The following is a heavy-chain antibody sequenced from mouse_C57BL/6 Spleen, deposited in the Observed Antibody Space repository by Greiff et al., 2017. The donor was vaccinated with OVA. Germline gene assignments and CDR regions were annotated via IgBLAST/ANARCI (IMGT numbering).Heavy chain of an antibody. Sequence: VQLQQSGAELVKPGASVQISCKASGYAFSSYWMNWVKQRPGKGLEWIGQIYPGDGDTNYNGKFKGKATLTADKSSSTAYMQLSSLTSEDSAVYFCARAQVPYYYGKDAMDYWGQGTSVTVSS. J-gene: IGHJ4*01. CDR2: IYPGDGDT. CDR3: ARAQVPYYYGKDAMDY. CDR1: GYAFSSYW. V-gene: IGHV1-80*01. D-gene: IGHD1-1*01.